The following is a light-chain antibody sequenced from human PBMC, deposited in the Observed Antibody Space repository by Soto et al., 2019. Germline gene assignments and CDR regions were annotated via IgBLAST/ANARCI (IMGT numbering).Light chain of an antibody. CDR2: SSN. Sequence: QSVLTQPPSAYGTPGQRVTISCAGSSSNIGNNPVNWYQQLPGTAPKLLIYSSNQRPSGVPDRFSGSKSGTSASLAISGLQSEDGSDYYCAAWDDSLNGPVFGGGTKVTVL. J-gene: IGLJ3*02. CDR3: AAWDDSLNGPV. V-gene: IGLV1-44*01. CDR1: SSNIGNNP.